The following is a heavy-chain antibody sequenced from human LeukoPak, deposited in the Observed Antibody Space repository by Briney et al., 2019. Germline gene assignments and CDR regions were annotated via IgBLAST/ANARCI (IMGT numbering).Heavy chain of an antibody. J-gene: IGHJ4*02. Sequence: SETLSLTCTVSGGSISSSSYYWGWIRPPPGKGLEWLGSIYYSGSTYYNPSLKSRVTISVDTSKNQFSLKRSSVTAADTAVYFCARQYSYGSFDYWGQGTLVTVSS. D-gene: IGHD5-18*01. CDR3: ARQYSYGSFDY. CDR2: IYYSGST. CDR1: GGSISSSSYY. V-gene: IGHV4-39*01.